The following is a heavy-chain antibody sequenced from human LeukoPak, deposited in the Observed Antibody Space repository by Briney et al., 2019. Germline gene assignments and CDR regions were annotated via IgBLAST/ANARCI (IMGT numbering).Heavy chain of an antibody. D-gene: IGHD4-17*01. CDR3: AKDFENYGDYPRFDY. V-gene: IGHV3-21*04. CDR2: ISSSSSYI. J-gene: IGHJ4*02. Sequence: PGGSLRLSCAASGFTFSSYSMNWVRQAPGKGLEWVSSISSSSSYIYYADSVKGRFTISRDNAKNSLYLQMNSLRAEDTALYYCAKDFENYGDYPRFDYWGQGTLVTVSS. CDR1: GFTFSSYS.